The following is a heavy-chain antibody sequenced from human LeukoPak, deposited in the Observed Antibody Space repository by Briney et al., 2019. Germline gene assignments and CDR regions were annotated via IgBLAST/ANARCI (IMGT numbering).Heavy chain of an antibody. J-gene: IGHJ4*02. CDR2: IYYSGST. CDR1: GCSISSYY. Sequence: PSETLSLTCTVSGCSISSYYWSWIRQPPGKGLEWSGYIYYSGSTNYNPSLKRRLTISVDTSKNQFSLRLSSVTAADTAVYYCARGSFYYDSSGYQYYFDYWGQGTLVTVSS. D-gene: IGHD3-22*01. V-gene: IGHV4-59*01. CDR3: ARGSFYYDSSGYQYYFDY.